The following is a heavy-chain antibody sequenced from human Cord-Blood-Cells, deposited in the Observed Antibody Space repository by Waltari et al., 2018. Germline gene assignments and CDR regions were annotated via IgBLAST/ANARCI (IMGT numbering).Heavy chain of an antibody. D-gene: IGHD2-8*01. Sequence: VQLMESGGGLVQPGGSMRLYCAASGFTFSCSWVHWFGHAQGKGLVWVSRINSDGSSTSYADSVKGRFTISRDNAKTTLYLQMNSLRAEDTAVYYCAREGDIVLMVYAILFDYWGQGTLVTVSS. J-gene: IGHJ4*02. V-gene: IGHV3-74*01. CDR3: AREGDIVLMVYAILFDY. CDR1: GFTFSCSW. CDR2: INSDGSST.